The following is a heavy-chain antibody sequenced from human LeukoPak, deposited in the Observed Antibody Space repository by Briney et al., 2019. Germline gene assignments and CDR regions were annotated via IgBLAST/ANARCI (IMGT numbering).Heavy chain of an antibody. V-gene: IGHV3-15*01. CDR2: IKSKTEGGTT. Sequence: GGSLRLSCAASGFTFSNAWMSWVRQAPGKGLEWVGRIKSKTEGGTTDNAAPVKGRFTISRDDSKNTVHLQMNSLRAEDTAVYYCAREYRLYDSSGYLGYWGQGTLVTVSS. CDR3: AREYRLYDSSGYLGY. D-gene: IGHD3-22*01. CDR1: GFTFSNAW. J-gene: IGHJ4*02.